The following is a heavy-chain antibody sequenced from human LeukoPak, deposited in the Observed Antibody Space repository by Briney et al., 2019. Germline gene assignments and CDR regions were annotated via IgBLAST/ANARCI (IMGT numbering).Heavy chain of an antibody. CDR2: INSDGSWT. CDR3: VSFYETY. J-gene: IGHJ4*02. D-gene: IGHD2-2*01. Sequence: PGGSLRLSCAASGNYWMHWVRQAPGKGLVWVSHINSDGSWTSYANSVKGRFTISKDNAKNTVYLQMNNLRAEDTAVYYCVSFYETYGGGGTLVTVSS. CDR1: GNYW. V-gene: IGHV3-74*01.